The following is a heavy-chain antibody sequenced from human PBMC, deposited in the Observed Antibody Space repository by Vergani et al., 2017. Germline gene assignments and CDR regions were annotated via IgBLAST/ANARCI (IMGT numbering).Heavy chain of an antibody. J-gene: IGHJ5*02. CDR2: IYSGDET. V-gene: IGHV3-NL1*01. CDR1: GFTFNQYG. CDR3: ARGNYYGSGTYVDP. D-gene: IGHD3-10*01. Sequence: QVQLVESGGGVVQPGRSLRLSCAASGFTFNQYGMHWVRQAPGKGLEWVSHIYSGDETYYADSVKGRVTISRDTSKNTLHLQINNLRVEDTAVNYCARGNYYGSGTYVDPWGQGTLVTVSS.